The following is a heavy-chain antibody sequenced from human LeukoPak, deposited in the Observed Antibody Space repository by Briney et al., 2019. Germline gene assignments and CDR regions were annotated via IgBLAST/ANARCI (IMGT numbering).Heavy chain of an antibody. D-gene: IGHD2-2*02. CDR3: ARGPGVPAAIGEDY. V-gene: IGHV4-38-2*02. J-gene: IGHJ4*02. CDR1: GYSISSGYY. CDR2: IYHSGST. Sequence: SETLSLTCTVSGYSISSGYYWGWIRQPPGKGLEWIGSIYHSGSTYYNPSLKSRVTISVDTSKNQFSLKLRSVTAADTAVYYCARGPGVPAAIGEDYWGQGTLVTVSS.